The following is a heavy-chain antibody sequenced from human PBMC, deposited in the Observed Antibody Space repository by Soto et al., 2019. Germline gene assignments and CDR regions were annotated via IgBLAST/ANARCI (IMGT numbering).Heavy chain of an antibody. CDR3: AKGRGSGWYFLFGDY. Sequence: GGSLRLSCAASGFTFSSYAMSWVRQAPGKVLEWVSAISSRGGSTYYADTVKGRFTNSRDNSKNTLNLQMNSLRAGDTSVYYCAKGRGSGWYFLFGDYWGQGTLVTVSS. J-gene: IGHJ4*02. V-gene: IGHV3-23*01. D-gene: IGHD6-19*01. CDR2: ISSRGGST. CDR1: GFTFSSYA.